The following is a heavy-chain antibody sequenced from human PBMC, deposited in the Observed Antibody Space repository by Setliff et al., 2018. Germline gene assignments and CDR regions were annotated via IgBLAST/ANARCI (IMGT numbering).Heavy chain of an antibody. Sequence: KASETLSLTCTVSGGPINSDRYYWGWIRQPPGKGLEWIGSMYSSGSTYYNPSLKSRVTISVDTSQNQFSLKLSSVTAADTAAYYSASHPRVTIFGVVAFDYWGQGILVTVSS. J-gene: IGHJ4*02. CDR3: ASHPRVTIFGVVAFDY. CDR1: GGPINSDRYY. V-gene: IGHV4-39*01. CDR2: MYSSGST. D-gene: IGHD3-3*01.